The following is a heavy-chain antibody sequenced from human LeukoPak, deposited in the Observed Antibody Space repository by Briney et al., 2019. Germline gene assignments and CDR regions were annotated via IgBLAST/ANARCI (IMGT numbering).Heavy chain of an antibody. CDR2: ISSSSSYI. CDR1: GFTFSSYS. Sequence: GGSLRLSCAASGFTFSSYSMNWVRQAPGKGLEWVSSISSSSSYIYYADSVKGRFTISRDNAKNTLYLQMNSLRAEDTAVYYCARDGGFCSSTSCYALDPWGQGTLVTVSS. V-gene: IGHV3-21*01. J-gene: IGHJ5*02. CDR3: ARDGGFCSSTSCYALDP. D-gene: IGHD2-2*01.